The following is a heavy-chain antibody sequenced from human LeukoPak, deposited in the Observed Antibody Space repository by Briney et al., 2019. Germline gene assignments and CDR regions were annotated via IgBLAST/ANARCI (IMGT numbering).Heavy chain of an antibody. V-gene: IGHV4-39*01. Sequence: SETLSLTCTVSDGSIINNNHYWGWTRQPPGKGLEWIGSISYSGSTYYNPSLKSRVTISVDTSMNQFSLKLSFVTTADTAVYYCARALGYCSGGSCTRGYNWFDPWGQGTLVTVPS. CDR3: ARALGYCSGGSCTRGYNWFDP. J-gene: IGHJ5*02. CDR2: ISYSGST. D-gene: IGHD2-15*01. CDR1: DGSIINNNHY.